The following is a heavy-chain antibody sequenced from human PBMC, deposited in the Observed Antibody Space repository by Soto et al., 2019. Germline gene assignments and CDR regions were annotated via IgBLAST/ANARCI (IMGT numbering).Heavy chain of an antibody. CDR2: ISAYNGNT. D-gene: IGHD6-19*01. V-gene: IGHV1-18*01. CDR1: GYTFTSYG. CDR3: ARTKYSSGPGYYFDY. Sequence: ASVKVSCKASGYTFTSYGISWVRQAPEQGLEWMGWISAYNGNTNYAQKLQGRVTMTTDTSTSTAYMELRSLRSDDTAVYYCARTKYSSGPGYYFDYWGQGTLVTVSS. J-gene: IGHJ4*02.